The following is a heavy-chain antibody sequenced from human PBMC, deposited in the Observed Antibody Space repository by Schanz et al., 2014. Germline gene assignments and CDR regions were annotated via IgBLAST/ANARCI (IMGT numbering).Heavy chain of an antibody. D-gene: IGHD6-13*01. CDR1: GYAFTTYG. CDR3: ARDGVDAAAGGNY. CDR2: ISTFRNEDT. J-gene: IGHJ4*02. Sequence: QGQLVQSGAEVKKPGASVRVSCKVSGYAFTTYGISWVRQAPGQGPEFMGWISTFRNEDTNSAQRFQGRLTMTRDTSTSTVYMELSSLRSEDTAVYYCARDGVDAAAGGNYWGQGSLVTVSS. V-gene: IGHV1-18*01.